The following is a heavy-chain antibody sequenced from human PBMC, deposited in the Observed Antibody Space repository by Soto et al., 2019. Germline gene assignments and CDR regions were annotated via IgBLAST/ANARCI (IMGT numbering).Heavy chain of an antibody. J-gene: IGHJ5*02. CDR3: ARDLPKGSVSGWYGNWFDP. D-gene: IGHD6-19*01. CDR1: GGTFSSYA. CDR2: IIPIFGTA. Sequence: QVQLVQSGAEVKKPGSSVKVSCKASGGTFSSYAISWVRQAPGQGLEWMGGIIPIFGTANYAQKFQGRVTITADESTSTAYMELSSLRSEDTAVYYCARDLPKGSVSGWYGNWFDPWGQGTLVTVSS. V-gene: IGHV1-69*01.